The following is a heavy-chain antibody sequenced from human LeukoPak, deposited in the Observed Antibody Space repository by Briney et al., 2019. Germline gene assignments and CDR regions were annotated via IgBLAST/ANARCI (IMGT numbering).Heavy chain of an antibody. J-gene: IGHJ5*02. V-gene: IGHV3-7*01. CDR2: IKQDGSEK. CDR3: ARDRASWYMDDWFDP. CDR1: GFTFSSYW. D-gene: IGHD6-13*01. Sequence: QAGGSLRLSCAASGFTFSSYWMSWVRQAPGKGLEWVANIKQDGSEKYYVDSVKGRFTISRDNAKNSLYLQMNSLRAEDTAVYYCARDRASWYMDDWFDPWGQGTLATVSS.